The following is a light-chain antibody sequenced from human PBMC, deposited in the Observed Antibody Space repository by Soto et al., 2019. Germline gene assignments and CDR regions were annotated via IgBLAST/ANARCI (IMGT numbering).Light chain of an antibody. CDR3: QHYNSYSEA. CDR2: KAS. CDR1: QTISSW. J-gene: IGKJ1*01. V-gene: IGKV1-5*03. Sequence: DIQMTQSPSTLSGSVGDRVTITCRASQTISSWLAWYQQKPGEAPKLLIYKASTLKSGVPSRFSGSGSGTEFTLTIRSLQPDDFATYYCQHYNSYSEALGQGTKVDIK.